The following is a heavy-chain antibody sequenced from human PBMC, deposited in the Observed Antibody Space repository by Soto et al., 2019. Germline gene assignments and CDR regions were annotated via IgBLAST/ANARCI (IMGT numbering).Heavy chain of an antibody. J-gene: IGHJ4*02. CDR2: IIPILGIA. V-gene: IGHV1-69*02. CDR1: GGTFSSYT. CDR3: AKGKGTGWYSDY. Sequence: VASVTVSCKASGGTFSSYTIIWVRQAPGQGLEWMGRIIPILGIANYAQKFQGRVTITADKSTSTAYMELSSLRSEDTAVYYCAKGKGTGWYSDYWGQGTPVTVSS. D-gene: IGHD6-19*01.